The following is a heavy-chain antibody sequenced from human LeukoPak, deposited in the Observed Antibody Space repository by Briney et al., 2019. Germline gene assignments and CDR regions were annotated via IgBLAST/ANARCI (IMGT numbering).Heavy chain of an antibody. J-gene: IGHJ4*02. CDR2: IYSGGST. Sequence: GGSLRLSCAASGFTFSSYWMSWVRQPPGKGLEWVSAIYSGGSTYYADSVKGRFTISRDNSKNTLYLQMNSLRAEDTAVYYCARDGGTGGYCSSATCSPFDYWGQGTLVTVSS. V-gene: IGHV3-53*01. CDR1: GFTFSSYW. D-gene: IGHD2-2*01. CDR3: ARDGGTGGYCSSATCSPFDY.